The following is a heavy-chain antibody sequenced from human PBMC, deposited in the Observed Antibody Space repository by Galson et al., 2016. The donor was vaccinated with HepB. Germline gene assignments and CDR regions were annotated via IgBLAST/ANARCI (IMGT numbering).Heavy chain of an antibody. CDR2: IHPGGSEK. Sequence: SLRLSCATSGFTFSGYWMTWVRQAPGKGLEWVANIHPGGSEKYYVDSVKGRFTLSRDNAKNSVYLQMNSLRDEDTAVYYCARDRVTASGYGWGYDYWGQGTLVTFAS. J-gene: IGHJ4*02. D-gene: IGHD2-21*01. V-gene: IGHV3-7*01. CDR1: GFTFSGYW. CDR3: ARDRVTASGYGWGYDY.